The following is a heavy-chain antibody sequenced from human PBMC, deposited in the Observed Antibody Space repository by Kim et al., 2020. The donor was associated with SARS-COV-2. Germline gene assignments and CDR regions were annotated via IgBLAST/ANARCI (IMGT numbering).Heavy chain of an antibody. J-gene: IGHJ6*02. CDR3: ASVSQDYGSGSFYYGMDV. CDR1: GFTFSSYG. Sequence: GGSLRLSCAASGFTFSSYGMHWVRQAPGKGLEWVAVIWYDGSNKYYADSVKGRFTISRDNSKNTLYLQMNSLRAEDTAVYYCASVSQDYGSGSFYYGMDVWGQGTTVTVSS. D-gene: IGHD3-10*01. V-gene: IGHV3-33*01. CDR2: IWYDGSNK.